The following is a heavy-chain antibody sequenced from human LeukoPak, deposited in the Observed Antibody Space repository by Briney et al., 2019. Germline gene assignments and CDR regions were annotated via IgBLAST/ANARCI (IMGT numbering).Heavy chain of an antibody. CDR2: ISYDGSNK. Sequence: GGSLRLSCAASGFTFSSYAMRWVRQAPGKGLEWVAVISYDGSNKYYADSVRGRFTISRDNSKNTLYLQMNSLRAEDTAVYYCAREDYGNFHFDYWGQGTLVTVSS. CDR3: AREDYGNFHFDY. D-gene: IGHD4-17*01. CDR1: GFTFSSYA. V-gene: IGHV3-30-3*01. J-gene: IGHJ4*02.